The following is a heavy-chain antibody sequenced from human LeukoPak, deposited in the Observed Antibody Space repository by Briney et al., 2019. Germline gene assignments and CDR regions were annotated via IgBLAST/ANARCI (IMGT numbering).Heavy chain of an antibody. D-gene: IGHD3-16*01. V-gene: IGHV3-74*01. J-gene: IGHJ4*02. Sequence: GGSLRLSCATSGFTFTNYWIHWVRHAPGKGLVWVSHIRSDGIGTSYADSVKGRFTISRDNAKNTVSLQMNSLRAEDTAVYYCTRGGIGCFDYWGQGTLVTVSS. CDR2: IRSDGIGT. CDR3: TRGGIGCFDY. CDR1: GFTFTNYW.